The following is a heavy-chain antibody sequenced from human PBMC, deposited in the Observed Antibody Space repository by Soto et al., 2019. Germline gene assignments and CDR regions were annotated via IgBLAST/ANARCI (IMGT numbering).Heavy chain of an antibody. Sequence: GGSLRLSCAASGFTFSSYGMHWVRQAPGKGLERVAVISYDESNKYYADSVKGRFTISRDNSKNTLYLQMNSLRAEDTAVYYCAKDGLSGSGYYFDYWGQGTLVTVS. J-gene: IGHJ4*02. V-gene: IGHV3-30*18. CDR1: GFTFSSYG. D-gene: IGHD1-1*01. CDR3: AKDGLSGSGYYFDY. CDR2: ISYDESNK.